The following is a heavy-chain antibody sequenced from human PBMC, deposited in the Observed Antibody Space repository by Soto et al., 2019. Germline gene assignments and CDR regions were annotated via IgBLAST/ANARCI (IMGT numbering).Heavy chain of an antibody. Sequence: GGSLRLSCADSGFTFSNYAMHRVRQAPGKGLEWVSGISWNSGSIGYADSVKGRFTISRDNAKNSLYLQMNSLRAEDTALSYCAKAFTYSGNHYFDYWGQETLVTVAS. CDR2: ISWNSGSI. CDR1: GFTFSNYA. J-gene: IGHJ4*02. CDR3: AKAFTYSGNHYFDY. D-gene: IGHD1-26*01. V-gene: IGHV3-9*01.